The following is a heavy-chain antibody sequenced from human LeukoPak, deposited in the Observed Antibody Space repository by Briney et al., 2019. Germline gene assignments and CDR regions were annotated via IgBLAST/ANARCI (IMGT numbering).Heavy chain of an antibody. CDR2: INSDGSST. CDR3: ARATPTMVRGVINY. J-gene: IGHJ4*02. V-gene: IGHV3-74*01. D-gene: IGHD3-10*01. Sequence: PGGSLRLSCAASGFTFSSYWMHWVRQAPGKGLVWVSRINSDGSSTSYADSVKGRFTISRDNAKNTLYLQMNSLRAEDTAVYYCARATPTMVRGVINYWGQGTLVTVSS. CDR1: GFTFSSYW.